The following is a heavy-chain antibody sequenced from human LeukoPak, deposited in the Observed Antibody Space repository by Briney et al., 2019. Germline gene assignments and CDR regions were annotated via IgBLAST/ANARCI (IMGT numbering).Heavy chain of an antibody. J-gene: IGHJ4*02. CDR3: AKDLGGGYSSSWYSFDY. D-gene: IGHD6-13*01. V-gene: IGHV3-30*18. Sequence: GVSLRLSCAASGFTFSSYGMNWVRQAPGKGLEWVAVISYDGSNKYYADSVKGRFTISRDNSKNTLYLQMNSLRAEDTAVYYCAKDLGGGYSSSWYSFDYWGQGTLVTVSS. CDR1: GFTFSSYG. CDR2: ISYDGSNK.